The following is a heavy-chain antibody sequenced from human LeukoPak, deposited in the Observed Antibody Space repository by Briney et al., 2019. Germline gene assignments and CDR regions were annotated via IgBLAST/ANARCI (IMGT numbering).Heavy chain of an antibody. D-gene: IGHD3-22*01. J-gene: IGHJ4*02. CDR1: GFTFSSYA. V-gene: IGHV3-23*01. CDR3: AISLPGPYYYDSSAKGY. Sequence: GGSLRLSCAASGFTFSSYAMSWVRQAPGKGLEWVSAISGRGGSTYYADSVKGRFTISRDNSKNTLYLQMNSLRAEDTAVYYCAISLPGPYYYDSSAKGYWGQGTLVTVSS. CDR2: ISGRGGST.